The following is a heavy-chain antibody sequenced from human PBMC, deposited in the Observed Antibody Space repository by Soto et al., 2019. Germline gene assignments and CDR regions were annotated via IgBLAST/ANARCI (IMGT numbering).Heavy chain of an antibody. CDR3: DAFDI. Sequence: GSLRLSCAASGFTFSSYGMHWVRQAPGKGLEWVAVISYDGSNKYYADSVKGRFTISRDNSKNTLYLQMNSLRAEDTAVYYCDAFDIWGQGTMVTVSS. CDR1: GFTFSSYG. CDR2: ISYDGSNK. J-gene: IGHJ3*02. V-gene: IGHV3-30*03.